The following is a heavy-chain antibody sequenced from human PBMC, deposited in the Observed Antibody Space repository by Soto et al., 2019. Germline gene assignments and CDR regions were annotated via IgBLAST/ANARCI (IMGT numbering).Heavy chain of an antibody. D-gene: IGHD3-3*01. CDR2: IVVGSGNT. Sequence: QMQLVQSGPEVKKPGTSVKVSCKASGFTFTNSAVQWVRQARGQRLEWIGWIVVGSGNTNYAQKCQGRVSITRDKSRSTAYMELSSLRSEDTAVYYCAAGWLRFLEWVPQPYYGMDVWGQGTTVTVSS. J-gene: IGHJ6*02. V-gene: IGHV1-58*01. CDR1: GFTFTNSA. CDR3: AAGWLRFLEWVPQPYYGMDV.